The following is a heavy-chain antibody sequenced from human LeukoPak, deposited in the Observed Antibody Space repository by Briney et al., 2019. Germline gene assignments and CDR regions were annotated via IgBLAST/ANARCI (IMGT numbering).Heavy chain of an antibody. J-gene: IGHJ4*02. V-gene: IGHV3-23*01. CDR1: GFTFSSYA. CDR3: ATYRQVLLPFES. Sequence: PGGSLRLSCAASGFTFSSYAMAWVRQAPGKGLEWVSGISGSGDTTYNADSVKGRFTISRDNSKKTQFLQMNSLRVEDTAIYYCATYRQVLLPFESWGQGTLVTVSS. D-gene: IGHD2-8*02. CDR2: ISGSGDTT.